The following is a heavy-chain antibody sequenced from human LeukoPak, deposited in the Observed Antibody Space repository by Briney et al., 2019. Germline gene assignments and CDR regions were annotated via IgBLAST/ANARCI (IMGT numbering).Heavy chain of an antibody. CDR1: GGSISSYY. D-gene: IGHD5-24*01. V-gene: IGHV4-59*01. Sequence: SETLSLTCTVSGGSISSYYWSWIRQPPGKGLEWIGYIYYSGSTNYNPSLKSRVTISVDTSKNQFSLKLSSVTAADTAVYYCARGMVEMATNRLRPWGFDYWGQGTLVTVSS. J-gene: IGHJ4*02. CDR3: ARGMVEMATNRLRPWGFDY. CDR2: IYYSGST.